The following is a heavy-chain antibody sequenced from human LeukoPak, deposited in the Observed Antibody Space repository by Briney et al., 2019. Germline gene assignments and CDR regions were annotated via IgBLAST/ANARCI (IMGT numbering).Heavy chain of an antibody. CDR3: ARDLGGALGSKGDN. Sequence: GGSLRLSCAASGFTFRNYAMSWVRQAPGKGLEWVSSISGSGGSTYYADSVKGRFTISRDNPKNSLYLQMNSLRAEDTAVYYCARDLGGALGSKGDNWGQGNLVSVSS. CDR2: ISGSGGST. V-gene: IGHV3-21*01. D-gene: IGHD1-26*01. J-gene: IGHJ4*02. CDR1: GFTFRNYA.